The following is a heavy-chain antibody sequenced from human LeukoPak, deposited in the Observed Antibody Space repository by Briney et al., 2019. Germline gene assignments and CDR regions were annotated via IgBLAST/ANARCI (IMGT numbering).Heavy chain of an antibody. CDR3: ARVLSTAMVEDY. Sequence: PSETLSLTCTVSGGSISSVGYSWSWIRQPPGKGLEWIGHIHRSGSTYYNPSLKSRVTILADSSKNQFSLKLNSVTAADTAVYYCARVLSTAMVEDYWGQGTLVTVSS. CDR1: GGSISSVGYS. D-gene: IGHD5-18*01. J-gene: IGHJ4*02. V-gene: IGHV4-30-2*01. CDR2: IHRSGST.